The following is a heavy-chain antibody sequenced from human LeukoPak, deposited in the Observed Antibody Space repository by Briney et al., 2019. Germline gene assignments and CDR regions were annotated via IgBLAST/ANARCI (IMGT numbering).Heavy chain of an antibody. Sequence: GASVKVSCTASGYTFTSYDINWVRQATGQGLEWMGWMNPNSGNTGYAQKFQGRVTMTRNTSISTAYMELSSLRSEDTAVYYCARADCSSTSCYTDMGGYYYYYYMDVWGKGTTVTVSS. V-gene: IGHV1-8*01. CDR3: ARADCSSTSCYTDMGGYYYYYYMDV. D-gene: IGHD2-2*02. CDR1: GYTFTSYD. J-gene: IGHJ6*03. CDR2: MNPNSGNT.